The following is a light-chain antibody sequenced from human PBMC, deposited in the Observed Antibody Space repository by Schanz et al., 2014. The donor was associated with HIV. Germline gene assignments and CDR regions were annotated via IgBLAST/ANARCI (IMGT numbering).Light chain of an antibody. CDR3: QETYSTPSIT. CDR1: QSVKSSY. J-gene: IGKJ5*01. CDR2: DAS. V-gene: IGKV3-20*01. Sequence: ENVLTQSPGTLSLSPGERATISCRASQSVKSSYLAWYQQTPGQAPRLLIYDASNRATGVPDRFSGSGSGTDFTLVISSLQPEDFGTYYCQETYSTPSITFGQGTRLEIK.